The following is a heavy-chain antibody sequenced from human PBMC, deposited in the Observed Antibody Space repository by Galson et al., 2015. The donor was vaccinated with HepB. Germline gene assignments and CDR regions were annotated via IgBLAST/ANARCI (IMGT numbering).Heavy chain of an antibody. CDR3: ARDPSWSRQLYYYDSSPSG. D-gene: IGHD3-22*01. V-gene: IGHV3-7*01. J-gene: IGHJ4*02. CDR1: GFTFSSYW. Sequence: SLRLSCAASGFTFSSYWMSWVRQAPGKGLEWVANIKQDGSEKYYVDSVKGRFTISRDNAKNSLYLQMNSLRAEDTAVYYCARDPSWSRQLYYYDSSPSGGGQGTLVTVSS. CDR2: IKQDGSEK.